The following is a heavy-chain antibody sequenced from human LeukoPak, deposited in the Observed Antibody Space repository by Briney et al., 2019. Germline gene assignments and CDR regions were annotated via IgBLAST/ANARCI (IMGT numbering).Heavy chain of an antibody. V-gene: IGHV3-23*01. Sequence: GGSLRLSCAASGFTFSSYAMSWVRQAPGKGLEWVSAISGSGGSTYYADSVKGRFTISRDNSKNTLYLQMNSLRAEDTAVYYCAKDLDYYGSGRVDYWAREPWSPSPQ. CDR1: GFTFSSYA. D-gene: IGHD3-10*01. J-gene: IGHJ4*02. CDR3: AKDLDYYGSGRVDY. CDR2: ISGSGGST.